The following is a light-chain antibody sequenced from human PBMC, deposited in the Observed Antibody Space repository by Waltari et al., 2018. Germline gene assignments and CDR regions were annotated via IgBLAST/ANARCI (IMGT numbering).Light chain of an antibody. Sequence: SYVLTQAPSVSVAPGQTATITGGGNDIGRKNVHWYQQKPGQAPIVVIYYDSDRPSGIPERFSGSNSENTATLTISRVEAGDEADYFCQVWDPNSDHLVVFGGGTKLTVL. CDR3: QVWDPNSDHLVV. J-gene: IGLJ2*01. CDR1: DIGRKN. V-gene: IGLV3-21*04. CDR2: YDS.